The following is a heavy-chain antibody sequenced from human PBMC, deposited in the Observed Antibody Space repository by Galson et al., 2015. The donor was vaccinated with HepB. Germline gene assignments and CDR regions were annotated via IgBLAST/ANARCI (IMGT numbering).Heavy chain of an antibody. CDR2: ISGGGETT. CDR3: AKGDVWGSAARNYGMDV. J-gene: IGHJ6*02. CDR1: GFTFSYYA. D-gene: IGHD3-16*01. V-gene: IGHV3-23*01. Sequence: SLRLSCAVSGFTFSYYAMTWVRQAPGKGLEWVSSISGGGETTYYADSVKGRFTVSRDNAKKTLYLRTNSLRAEDTAVYYCAKGDVWGSAARNYGMDVWGQGTTVTVSS.